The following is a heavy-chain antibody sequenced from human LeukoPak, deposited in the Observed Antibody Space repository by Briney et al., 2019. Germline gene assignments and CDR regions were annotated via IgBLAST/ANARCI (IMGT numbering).Heavy chain of an antibody. Sequence: SETLSLTCAVYGGSFSGYYWSWIRQPPGKGLEWIGEINHSGSTNYNPSLKSRVTISVDTSKNQFSLKLSSVTAADTAVYYCAGRWFGKPVDYWGQGTLVTVSS. CDR2: INHSGST. D-gene: IGHD3-10*01. J-gene: IGHJ4*02. CDR3: AGRWFGKPVDY. CDR1: GGSFSGYY. V-gene: IGHV4-34*01.